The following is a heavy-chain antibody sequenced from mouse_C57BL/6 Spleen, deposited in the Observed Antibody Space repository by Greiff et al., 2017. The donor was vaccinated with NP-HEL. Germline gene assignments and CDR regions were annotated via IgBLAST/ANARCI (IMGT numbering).Heavy chain of an antibody. J-gene: IGHJ3*01. D-gene: IGHD2-4*01. CDR3: ARAGGYDYDPFAY. CDR1: GYTFTSYW. Sequence: VQLQQPGAELVKPGASVKMSCKASGYTFTSYWITWVKQRPGQGLEWIGDIYPGSGSTNYNEKFKSKATLTVDTSSSTAYMQLSSLTSEDSAVYYCARAGGYDYDPFAYWGQGTLVTVSA. CDR2: IYPGSGST. V-gene: IGHV1-55*01.